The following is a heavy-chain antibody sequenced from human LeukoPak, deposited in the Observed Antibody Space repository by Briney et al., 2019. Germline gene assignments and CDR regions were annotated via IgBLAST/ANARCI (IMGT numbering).Heavy chain of an antibody. J-gene: IGHJ4*02. D-gene: IGHD1-26*01. CDR3: ARDQNDPTSGSYYVDY. CDR2: INPNSGGT. Sequence: GASVKVSCKASGYTFTGYYMHWVRQAPGQGLEWMGWINPNSGGTNYAQKFQGRVTMTRDTSISTAYMELSRLRSDDTAVYYCARDQNDPTSGSYYVDYWGQGTLVTVSS. CDR1: GYTFTGYY. V-gene: IGHV1-2*02.